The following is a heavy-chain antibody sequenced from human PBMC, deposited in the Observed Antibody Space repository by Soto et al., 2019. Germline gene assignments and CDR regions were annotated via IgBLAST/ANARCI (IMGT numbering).Heavy chain of an antibody. Sequence: EVQLVESGGGFVKPGGSLRLSCAASGLTFSNVWMNWVRQAPRKGLEWVGRIKSKTDGGTADYAAPVKGRFAISRDYTNITLYLQINSLNIGDTGVYYCTTDVRPWFQSDYWGHGSMVTVSP. D-gene: IGHD5-18*01. CDR2: IKSKTDGGTA. CDR3: TTDVRPWFQSDY. V-gene: IGHV3-15*07. CDR1: GLTFSNVW. J-gene: IGHJ4*01.